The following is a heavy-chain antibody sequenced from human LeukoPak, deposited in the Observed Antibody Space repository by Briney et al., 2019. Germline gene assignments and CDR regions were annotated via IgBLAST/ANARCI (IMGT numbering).Heavy chain of an antibody. CDR3: ARTVEMATIIAFDI. D-gene: IGHD5-24*01. CDR2: INPNSGGT. V-gene: IGHV1-2*02. CDR1: GYTFTGYH. J-gene: IGHJ3*02. Sequence: ASVKVSCKASGYTFTGYHMHWVRQAPGQGLEWMGWINPNSGGTNYAQKFQGRVTMTRDTSISTAYMELSRLRSDDTAVYYCARTVEMATIIAFDIWGQGTMVTVSS.